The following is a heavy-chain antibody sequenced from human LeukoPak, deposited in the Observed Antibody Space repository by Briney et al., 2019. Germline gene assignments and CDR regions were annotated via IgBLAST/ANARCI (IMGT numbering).Heavy chain of an antibody. Sequence: SQILSLTCALSGDTVSKKNAAWNWIRQSPSSGLEWLGRTYYRSKWYNDYAVSVKGRIDINPDTSKNQFSLRLNPVTPEDTAVYFCAREGVGATMANWGQGTLVTVSS. D-gene: IGHD1-26*01. CDR1: GDTVSKKNAA. CDR2: TYYRSKWYN. V-gene: IGHV6-1*01. CDR3: AREGVGATMAN. J-gene: IGHJ4*02.